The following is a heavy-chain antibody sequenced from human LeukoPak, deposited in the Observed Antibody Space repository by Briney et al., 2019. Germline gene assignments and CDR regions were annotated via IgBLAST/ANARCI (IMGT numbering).Heavy chain of an antibody. CDR2: IKSKTDGGTT. CDR1: GFTFSNAW. Sequence: GGSLRLSCAASGFTFSNAWMVSVRQAPGKGLEWVGRIKSKTDGGTTDYAAPVKGRFTISRDDSKNTLYLEMNSLKTEDTAVYYCTTRGSDSGCPFFWGQGTLVTVSS. V-gene: IGHV3-15*01. D-gene: IGHD3-10*01. CDR3: TTRGSDSGCPFF. J-gene: IGHJ4*02.